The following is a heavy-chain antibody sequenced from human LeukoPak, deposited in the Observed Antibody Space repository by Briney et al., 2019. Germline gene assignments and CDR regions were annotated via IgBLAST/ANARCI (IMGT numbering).Heavy chain of an antibody. D-gene: IGHD2-2*01. V-gene: IGHV1-69*04. CDR2: IIPILGIA. Sequence: SVKVSCKASGGTFSSYAISWVRQAPGQGLEWMGRIIPILGIANYAQKFQGRVTITADKSTSTAYMELSSLRSEDTAVYYCARENSFIVVVPAAIHPFDYWGQGTLSPSPQ. CDR1: GGTFSSYA. CDR3: ARENSFIVVVPAAIHPFDY. J-gene: IGHJ4*02.